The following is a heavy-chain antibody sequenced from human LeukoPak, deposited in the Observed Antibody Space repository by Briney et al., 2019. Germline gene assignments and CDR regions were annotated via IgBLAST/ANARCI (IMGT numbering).Heavy chain of an antibody. J-gene: IGHJ4*02. CDR1: GFTFSSYS. CDR3: ARDPLPYYYGSSGSWIYFDY. V-gene: IGHV3-7*01. D-gene: IGHD3-22*01. CDR2: IKQDGSEK. Sequence: GGSLRLSRAASGFTFSSYSMSWVRQAPGKGLEWVANIKQDGSEKYYVDSVKGRFTISRDNAKNSLYLQMNSLRAEDTAVYYCARDPLPYYYGSSGSWIYFDYWGQGTLVTVSS.